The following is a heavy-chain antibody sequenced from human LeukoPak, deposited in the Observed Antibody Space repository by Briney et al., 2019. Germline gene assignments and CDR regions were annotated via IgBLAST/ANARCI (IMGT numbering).Heavy chain of an antibody. CDR2: ISGSGGST. D-gene: IGHD6-19*01. Sequence: DPGGSLRLSCAASGFTFSSYAMSWVRQAPGKGLEWVSAISGSGGSTYYADSVKGRFTISRDNSKNTLYLQKNSLRADDTAIYYCAKSMTLQWRGFFDLWGRGTHVTVSS. J-gene: IGHJ2*01. CDR1: GFTFSSYA. CDR3: AKSMTLQWRGFFDL. V-gene: IGHV3-23*01.